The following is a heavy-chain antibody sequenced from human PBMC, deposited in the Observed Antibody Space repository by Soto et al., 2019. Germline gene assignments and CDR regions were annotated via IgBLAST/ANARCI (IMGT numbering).Heavy chain of an antibody. Sequence: LRLSCAASGFTFSSYGMHWVRQAPGKGLEWVAVISYDGSNKYYADSVKGRFTISRDNSKNTLYLQMNSLRAEDTAVYYCAKETYYDSSGPDYWGQGTLVTVSS. V-gene: IGHV3-30*18. CDR2: ISYDGSNK. D-gene: IGHD3-22*01. CDR3: AKETYYDSSGPDY. J-gene: IGHJ4*02. CDR1: GFTFSSYG.